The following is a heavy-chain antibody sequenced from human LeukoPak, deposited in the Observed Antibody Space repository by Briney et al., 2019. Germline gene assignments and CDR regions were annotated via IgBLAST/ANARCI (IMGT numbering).Heavy chain of an antibody. CDR2: INHSGST. CDR1: GGSFSGYY. CDR3: ARHKLGYCSSASCSWVAFDI. Sequence: SETLSLTCAVYGGSFSGYYWSWIRQPPGKGLEWIGEINHSGSTNYNPSLKSRVTISVDTSKNQFSLKLSSVTAADTAVYYCARHKLGYCSSASCSWVAFDIWGQGTMVTVSP. V-gene: IGHV4-34*01. D-gene: IGHD2-2*01. J-gene: IGHJ3*02.